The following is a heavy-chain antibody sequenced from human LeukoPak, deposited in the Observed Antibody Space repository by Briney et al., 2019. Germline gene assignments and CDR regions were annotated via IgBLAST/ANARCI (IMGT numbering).Heavy chain of an antibody. D-gene: IGHD4-17*01. Sequence: PSETLSLTCTVSGGSISSSSYYWGWIRQPPGKGLEWIGSIYYSGSTYYNPSLKSRVTISVDTSKNQFSLKLSSVTAADTAVYYCALGYDYGDYDWFDPWGQGTLVTVSS. V-gene: IGHV4-39*07. CDR3: ALGYDYGDYDWFDP. J-gene: IGHJ5*02. CDR1: GGSISSSSYY. CDR2: IYYSGST.